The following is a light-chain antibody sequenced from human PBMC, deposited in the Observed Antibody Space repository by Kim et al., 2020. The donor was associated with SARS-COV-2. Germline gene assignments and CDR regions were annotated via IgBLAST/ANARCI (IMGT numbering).Light chain of an antibody. V-gene: IGLV1-40*01. Sequence: ITIPSTGCSSNTGAGYDVHWHQQLPGTAPSLLIYGNSNRPSGVPDRFSGSKSGTSASLAITGLQAEDEADYYCQSYDSSLSGFVVFGGGTQLTVL. CDR1: SSNTGAGYD. CDR2: GNS. J-gene: IGLJ2*01. CDR3: QSYDSSLSGFVV.